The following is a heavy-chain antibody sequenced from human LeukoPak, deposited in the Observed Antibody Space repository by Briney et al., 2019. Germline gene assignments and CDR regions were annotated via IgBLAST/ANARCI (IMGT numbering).Heavy chain of an antibody. V-gene: IGHV3-23*01. CDR1: VFTFSSYA. CDR2: ISGSGGST. CDR3: AKAGHTRNYYYYMDV. D-gene: IGHD2-2*01. J-gene: IGHJ6*03. Sequence: GGPLRLSCAASVFTFSSYAMSLVRQAPGKRLEGVSAISGSGGSTYYADSVKGRFTISRDNSKNTLYLQMNSLRAEDTAVYYCAKAGHTRNYYYYMDVWGKGTTVTVSS.